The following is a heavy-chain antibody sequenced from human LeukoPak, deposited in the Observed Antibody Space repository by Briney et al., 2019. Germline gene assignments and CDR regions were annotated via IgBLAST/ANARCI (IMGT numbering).Heavy chain of an antibody. V-gene: IGHV3-33*01. CDR1: GFTFSSYG. D-gene: IGHD1-26*01. J-gene: IGHJ4*02. Sequence: PGGSLRLSCAASGFTFSSYGMHWVRQALGKGLEWVAVIWYDGSNKYYADSVKGRFTISRDNSKNTLYLQMNSLRAEDTAVYYCARDLRRVGASNADYWGQGTLVTVSS. CDR3: ARDLRRVGASNADY. CDR2: IWYDGSNK.